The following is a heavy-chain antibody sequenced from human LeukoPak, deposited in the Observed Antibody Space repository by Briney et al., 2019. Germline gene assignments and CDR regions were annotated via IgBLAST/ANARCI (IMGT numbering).Heavy chain of an antibody. CDR1: GFTFNNYG. D-gene: IGHD2-2*01. J-gene: IGHJ4*02. V-gene: IGHV3-30*18. Sequence: GGSLRLSCAASGFTFNNYGMHWVRQAPGKGLEWVAVISYDGRDKHYPDSVKGRFTISRDISTDTLWLQMDSLRTEDTAVYYCAKGPLRGTAAAIDYWGQGTLVTVSS. CDR2: ISYDGRDK. CDR3: AKGPLRGTAAAIDY.